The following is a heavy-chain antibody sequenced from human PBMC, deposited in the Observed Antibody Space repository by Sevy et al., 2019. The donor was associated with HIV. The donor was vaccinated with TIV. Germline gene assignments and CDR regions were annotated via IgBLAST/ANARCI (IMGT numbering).Heavy chain of an antibody. J-gene: IGHJ4*02. Sequence: GGSLRLSCEASGFTFSKYSMSWVRQAPGKGLEWVSTFCFGGDRINDADSVKGRFTISRDDSKNTLYLQMNSQRAEDTAVYYCAREGCTKPHDYWGQGTLVTVSS. D-gene: IGHD2-8*01. CDR2: FCFGGDRI. V-gene: IGHV3-23*01. CDR1: GFTFSKYS. CDR3: AREGCTKPHDY.